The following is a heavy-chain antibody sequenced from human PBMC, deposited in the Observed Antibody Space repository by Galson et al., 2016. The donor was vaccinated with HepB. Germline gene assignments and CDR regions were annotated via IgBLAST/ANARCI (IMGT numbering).Heavy chain of an antibody. CDR3: ARNTDYNYFDP. D-gene: IGHD5-18*01. Sequence: TLSLTCAVSGGAISSGVYCWSWIRQPPGEGLEWIGYIYHSGSTYYNPSLESRITITVDTSRNQFSLKLTSVTAADTAVYFCARNTDYNYFDPWGQGTQVTVSS. J-gene: IGHJ5*02. CDR2: IYHSGST. CDR1: GGAISSGVYC. V-gene: IGHV4-30-2*05.